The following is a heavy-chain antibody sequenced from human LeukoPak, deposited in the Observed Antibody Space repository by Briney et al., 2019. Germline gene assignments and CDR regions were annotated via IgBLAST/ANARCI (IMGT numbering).Heavy chain of an antibody. J-gene: IGHJ3*02. CDR1: GGSISSYY. Sequence: SETLSLTCTVSGGSISSYYWSWIRQPPGKGLEWIGYIYYSGSTNYNPSLKSRVTISVDTSKNQFSLKLSSVTAADTAVYYCARLIVVVPAAISDAFDIWGQGTMVTVSS. CDR3: ARLIVVVPAAISDAFDI. D-gene: IGHD2-2*01. CDR2: IYYSGST. V-gene: IGHV4-59*12.